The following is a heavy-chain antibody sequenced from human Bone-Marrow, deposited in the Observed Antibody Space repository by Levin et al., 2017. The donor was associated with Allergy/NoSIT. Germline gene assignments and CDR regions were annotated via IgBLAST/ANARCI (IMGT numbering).Heavy chain of an antibody. CDR2: INPNSGGT. V-gene: IGHV1-2*06. D-gene: IGHD2-2*01. CDR1: GYTFTGYY. CDR3: ARDAVVPAAIIGY. J-gene: IGHJ4*02. Sequence: GASVKVSCKASGYTFTGYYMHWVRQAPGQGLEWMGRINPNSGGTNYAQKFQGRVTMTRDTSISTAYMELSRLRSDDTAVYYCARDAVVPAAIIGYWGQGTLVTVSS.